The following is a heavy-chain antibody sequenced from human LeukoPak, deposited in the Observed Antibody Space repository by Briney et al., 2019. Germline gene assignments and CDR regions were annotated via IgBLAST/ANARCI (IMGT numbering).Heavy chain of an antibody. Sequence: KPGASVKVSCKASGYTFTSYGISWVRQAPGQGLEWVGWISAYNGNTNYAQKVQGRVTMTTDTSTSTAYMELRSLRADDTAVYYCARVGGYCSSSSCYKYFDYWGQGTLVTVSS. CDR2: ISAYNGNT. J-gene: IGHJ4*02. D-gene: IGHD2-2*02. CDR1: GYTFTSYG. V-gene: IGHV1-18*01. CDR3: ARVGGYCSSSSCYKYFDY.